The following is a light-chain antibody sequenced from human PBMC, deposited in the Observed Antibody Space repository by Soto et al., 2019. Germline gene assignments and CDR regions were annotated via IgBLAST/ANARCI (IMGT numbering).Light chain of an antibody. J-gene: IGLJ1*01. CDR2: DVS. CDR1: SSDVGGYNY. V-gene: IGLV2-11*01. Sequence: SALTQPRSVSGSPGQSVTISCTGTSSDVGGYNYVSWYQQHPGKAPKLMIYDVSKRPSGVPDRFSGSKSGNTASLTISGLQAEDEADYYCCSYAGSYTYVFGTGTKLT. CDR3: CSYAGSYTYV.